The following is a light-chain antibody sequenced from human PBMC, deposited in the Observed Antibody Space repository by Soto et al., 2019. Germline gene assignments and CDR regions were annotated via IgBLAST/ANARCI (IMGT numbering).Light chain of an antibody. V-gene: IGKV1-5*03. CDR3: QHYNSYSEA. Sequence: DIQMTRSPSTLSGSVGDRVTITCRASQTISSWLAWYQQKPGKAPKLLIYKASTLKSGVPSRFSGSGSGTEFTLTISSLQPDDFATYYCQHYNSYSEAFGQGTKWIS. J-gene: IGKJ1*01. CDR2: KAS. CDR1: QTISSW.